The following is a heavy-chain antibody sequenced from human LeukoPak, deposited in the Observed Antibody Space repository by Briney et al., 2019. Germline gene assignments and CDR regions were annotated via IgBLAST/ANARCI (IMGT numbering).Heavy chain of an antibody. CDR2: IYAGDSDT. Sequence: GESLKISCKGSGYSFTSYWIGWVRQMLGKGLEWMGVIYAGDSDTRYSPSFQGQVTISAAKSISTAYLQWSSLKASDTTMYYCTRPSYDILTGYYTPADYWGQGTLVTVSS. D-gene: IGHD3-9*01. V-gene: IGHV5-51*01. CDR1: GYSFTSYW. CDR3: TRPSYDILTGYYTPADY. J-gene: IGHJ4*02.